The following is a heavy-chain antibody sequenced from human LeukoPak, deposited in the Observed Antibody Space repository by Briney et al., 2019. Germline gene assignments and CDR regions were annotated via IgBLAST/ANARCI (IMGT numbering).Heavy chain of an antibody. CDR2: IYTSGST. Sequence: SETLSLTCTVSGGSISSGSYYWSWIRQPAGKGLEWIGRIYTSGSTNYNPSLKSRVTISVDTSKNQFSLKLSSVTAADTAVYYCARESAGGYLGYWGQGTLVTVSS. V-gene: IGHV4-61*02. D-gene: IGHD5-12*01. CDR1: GGSISSGSYY. CDR3: ARESAGGYLGY. J-gene: IGHJ4*02.